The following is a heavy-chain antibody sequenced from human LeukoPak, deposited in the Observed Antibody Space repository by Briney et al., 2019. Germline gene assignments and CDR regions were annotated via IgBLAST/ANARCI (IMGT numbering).Heavy chain of an antibody. D-gene: IGHD1-26*01. V-gene: IGHV3-30-3*01. J-gene: IGHJ4*02. CDR1: GFTFSSYS. Sequence: PGRSLRLSCAASGFTFSSYSMRWVRQAPGKGLGWVAVISYDGSNKYYADSVKSRFTISRDNSKNTLYLQMNSLRAEDTAVYYCARVLYSGSYFDYWGQGTLVTVSS. CDR2: ISYDGSNK. CDR3: ARVLYSGSYFDY.